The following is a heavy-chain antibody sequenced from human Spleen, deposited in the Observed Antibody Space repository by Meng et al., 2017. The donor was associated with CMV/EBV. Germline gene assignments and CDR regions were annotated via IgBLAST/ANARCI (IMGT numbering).Heavy chain of an antibody. D-gene: IGHD6-19*01. CDR2: INLNSGVT. CDR1: GYTFTGYN. CDR3: ARVIAVAGTAPFDH. Sequence: ASGYTFTGYNMHWVRQAPGQGLEWMGRINLNSGVTNFAQKFQGRVTMTRDTSITTAYMELSRLRSDDTAVYYCARVIAVAGTAPFDHWGQGTLVTVSS. J-gene: IGHJ4*02. V-gene: IGHV1-2*02.